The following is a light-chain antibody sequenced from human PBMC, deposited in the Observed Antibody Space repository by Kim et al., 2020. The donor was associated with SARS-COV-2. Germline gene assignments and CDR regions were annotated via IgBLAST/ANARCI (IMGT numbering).Light chain of an antibody. Sequence: ASVGDRVTMTCRASQSISSYLNWYQQKPGKAPKLLIYAASSLQSGVPSRFSGSGSGTEFTLTISSLQPEDFATYYCQQSYSTPRYSFGQGTKLEI. CDR3: QQSYSTPRYS. CDR1: QSISSY. J-gene: IGKJ2*03. CDR2: AAS. V-gene: IGKV1-39*01.